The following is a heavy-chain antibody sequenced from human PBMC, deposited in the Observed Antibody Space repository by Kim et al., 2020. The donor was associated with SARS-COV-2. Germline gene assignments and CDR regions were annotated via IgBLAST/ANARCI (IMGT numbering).Heavy chain of an antibody. V-gene: IGHV3-21*04. CDR3: AKMTLDN. J-gene: IGHJ4*02. CDR2: ISKSRHTI. CDR1: GFNLSNYV. Sequence: GGSLRLSCAASGFNLSNYVMTWVRQAPGKGLEWVSTISKSRHTIFYADSVRGRFTISRDNSKNTLYLQMNHLRVEDTAVYYCAKMTLDNWGQGTLVTVSS. D-gene: IGHD1-1*01.